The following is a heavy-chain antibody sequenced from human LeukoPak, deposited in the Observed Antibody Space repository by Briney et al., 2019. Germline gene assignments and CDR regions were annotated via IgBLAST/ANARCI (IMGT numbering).Heavy chain of an antibody. D-gene: IGHD3-22*01. V-gene: IGHV3-30*02. Sequence: WVRQPPGKGLEWVSFIRYDGSDKYYADSVKGRFTISRDNSKNTLYLQMNSLRAEDTAVYHCAKAPSRGYDTSGYYSWGQGTLVTVSS. CDR2: IRYDGSDK. J-gene: IGHJ4*02. CDR3: AKAPSRGYDTSGYYS.